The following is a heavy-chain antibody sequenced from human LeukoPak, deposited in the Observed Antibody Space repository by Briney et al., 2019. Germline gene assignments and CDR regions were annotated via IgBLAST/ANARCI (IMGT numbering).Heavy chain of an antibody. J-gene: IGHJ4*02. CDR1: GFTFSSYS. CDR2: ISSSSSTI. D-gene: IGHD2-15*01. Sequence: GRSLRLSCAASGFTFSSYSMNWVRQAPGKGLEWVSYISSSSSTIYYADSVKGRFTISRDNAKNSLYLQMNSLRAEDTAVYYCARDGGVVVAAGIDYWGQGTLVTVSS. CDR3: ARDGGVVVAAGIDY. V-gene: IGHV3-48*01.